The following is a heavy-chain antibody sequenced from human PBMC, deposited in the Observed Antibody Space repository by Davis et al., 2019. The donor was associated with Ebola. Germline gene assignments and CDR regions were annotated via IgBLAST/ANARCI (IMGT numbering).Heavy chain of an antibody. V-gene: IGHV4-34*01. D-gene: IGHD3-22*01. CDR3: ARHGADSSGYYYYYYGMDV. J-gene: IGHJ6*04. Sequence: SETLSLTCAVKGGPFNGYYWSWIRQPPGKGLEWIAEIDHRGTANYNSSLKSRVTISVDTSKNQFSLNLTSVTAADTAIYYCARHGADSSGYYYYYYGMDVWGKGTTVTVSS. CDR2: IDHRGTA. CDR1: GGPFNGYY.